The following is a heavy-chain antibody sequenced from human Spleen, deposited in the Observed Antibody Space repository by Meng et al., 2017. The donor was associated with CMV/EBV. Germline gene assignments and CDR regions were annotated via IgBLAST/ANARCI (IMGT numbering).Heavy chain of an antibody. CDR1: GFTFSSYS. D-gene: IGHD7-27*01. CDR3: ARVHWGNWGLFDY. CDR2: ISSSSSYI. V-gene: IGHV3-21*01. Sequence: GGSLRLSCAASGFTFSSYSMNWVRQAPGKGLEWVSSISSSSSYIYYADSVKGRFTISRDNAKNSLYLQMNSPRAEDTAVYYCARVHWGNWGLFDYWGQGTLVTVSS. J-gene: IGHJ4*02.